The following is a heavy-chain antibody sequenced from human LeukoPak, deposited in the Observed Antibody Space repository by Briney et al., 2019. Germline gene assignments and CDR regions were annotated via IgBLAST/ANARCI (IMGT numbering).Heavy chain of an antibody. CDR1: GYSISSGYY. CDR2: IYHSGST. CDR3: ARQKGELIVVVPAAPDY. Sequence: SETLSLTCAVSGYSISSGYYWGWIRQPPGKGLEWIGSIYHSGSTYYNPSLKSRVTISVDTSKNQFSLKLSSVTAADTAVYYCARQKGELIVVVPAAPDYWGQRTLVTVSS. D-gene: IGHD2-2*01. J-gene: IGHJ4*02. V-gene: IGHV4-38-2*01.